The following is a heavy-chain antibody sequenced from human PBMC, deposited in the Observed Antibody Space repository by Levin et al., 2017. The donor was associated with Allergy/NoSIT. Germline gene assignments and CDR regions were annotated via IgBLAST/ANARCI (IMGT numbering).Heavy chain of an antibody. J-gene: IGHJ5*02. CDR1: GYTFISYG. CDR3: ASGRGLTPLKFFGH. Sequence: ASVKVSCKASGYTFISYGINWVRQAPGQGLEWMGGISPYNGNTDYAQKFQDRVTMTTDKSKRTAYMELRSLRFDDTAVYYCASGRGLTPLKFFGHWGQGTLVTVSS. CDR2: ISPYNGNT. V-gene: IGHV1-18*01. D-gene: IGHD3-10*01.